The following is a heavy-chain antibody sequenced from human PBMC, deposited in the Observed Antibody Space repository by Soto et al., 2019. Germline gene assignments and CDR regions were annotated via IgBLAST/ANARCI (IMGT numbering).Heavy chain of an antibody. D-gene: IGHD3-22*01. CDR1: GFTFGDYA. V-gene: IGHV3-49*04. Sequence: PGGSLRLSCTASGFTFGDYAMSWVRQAPGKGLEWVGFIRSKAYGGTTEYAASVKGRFTISRDDSKSIAYLQMNSLKTEDTAVYYCTRVGPYYYDSSGYFYYFDYWGQGTLVTVSS. J-gene: IGHJ4*02. CDR2: IRSKAYGGTT. CDR3: TRVGPYYYDSSGYFYYFDY.